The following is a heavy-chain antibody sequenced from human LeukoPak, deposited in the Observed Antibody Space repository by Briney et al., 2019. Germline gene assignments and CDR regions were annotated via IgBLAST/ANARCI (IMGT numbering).Heavy chain of an antibody. J-gene: IGHJ4*02. D-gene: IGHD7-27*01. CDR3: ARPARGAGEPDY. V-gene: IGHV4-34*01. Sequence: SETLSLTCAVYGGSFSGYYWSWIRQPPGKGLEWIGEINHSGSTNYNPSLKSRVTISVDTSKNQFSLKLSSVTAADTAVYYCARPARGAGEPDYWGQGTLVTVSS. CDR2: INHSGST. CDR1: GGSFSGYY.